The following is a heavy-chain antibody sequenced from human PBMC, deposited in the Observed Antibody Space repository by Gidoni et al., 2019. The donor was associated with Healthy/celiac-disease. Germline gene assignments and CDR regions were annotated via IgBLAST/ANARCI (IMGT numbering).Heavy chain of an antibody. CDR3: ARDLHDYGDYVVIGAFDI. Sequence: EVQCEESGGGVVRPGGSLRLSCAASGFTFDDYGMSWVRQAPGKGLGWVSGINWNGGSTGYADSVKGRFTISRDNAKNSLYLQMNSLRAEDTALYHCARDLHDYGDYVVIGAFDIWGQGTMVTVSS. V-gene: IGHV3-20*01. CDR2: INWNGGST. D-gene: IGHD4-17*01. J-gene: IGHJ3*02. CDR1: GFTFDDYG.